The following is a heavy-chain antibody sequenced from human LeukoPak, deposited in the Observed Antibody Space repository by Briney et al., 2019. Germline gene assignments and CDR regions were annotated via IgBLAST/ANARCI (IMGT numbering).Heavy chain of an antibody. Sequence: SETLSLTCTVSGGSISSSSYFWGWIRQPPGKGLEWIGSIYYSGSTSYNPSLKSRVTISVDTSKNQFSLKVNSVTAADTAVYYCARRGYTYGWGWFDPWGQGTLVTVSS. CDR2: IYYSGST. V-gene: IGHV4-39*07. CDR1: GGSISSSSYF. J-gene: IGHJ5*02. CDR3: ARRGYTYGWGWFDP. D-gene: IGHD5-18*01.